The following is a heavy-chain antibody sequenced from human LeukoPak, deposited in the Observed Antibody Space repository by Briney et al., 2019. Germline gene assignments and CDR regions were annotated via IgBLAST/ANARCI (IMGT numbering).Heavy chain of an antibody. D-gene: IGHD1-1*01. CDR2: IKQDGSDK. Sequence: GGSLRLSCAASGFTFSSYAMSWVRQAPEKGLEWVANIKQDGSDKYYVDSVKGRFTVSRDNAKNSLYLEMNSLRAEDTAVYYCARSFLQLWGQGTLVTVSS. V-gene: IGHV3-7*02. J-gene: IGHJ4*02. CDR3: ARSFLQL. CDR1: GFTFSSYA.